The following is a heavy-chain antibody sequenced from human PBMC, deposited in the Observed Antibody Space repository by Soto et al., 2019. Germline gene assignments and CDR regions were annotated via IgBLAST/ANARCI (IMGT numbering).Heavy chain of an antibody. CDR2: IYSGGTT. Sequence: GGSLRLSCAASGLTVNSNHMSWVRQAPGKGLEWVSIIYSGGTTYYADSVRGRFTISRDNSKNTLYLQMNSLRVEDTAVYYCLTAPVVWTYWGQGTLVTVSS. D-gene: IGHD1-1*01. J-gene: IGHJ4*02. CDR3: LTAPVVWTY. CDR1: GLTVNSNH. V-gene: IGHV3-53*01.